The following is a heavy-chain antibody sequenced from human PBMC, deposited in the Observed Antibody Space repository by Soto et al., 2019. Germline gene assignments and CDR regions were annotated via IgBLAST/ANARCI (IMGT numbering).Heavy chain of an antibody. D-gene: IGHD3-10*01. CDR1: GGSITTYY. J-gene: IGHJ4*02. Sequence: QVQLQEWGPGLVKPSETLSITCTVSGGSITTYYWSWIRQPAGKGLEWIGRIYSGGSTNYNPSHRSGVTVLVDMSKHQFSLKLSSVTAADTAVYYCARGPGGFGELSLDYWGQGTLVIVSS. CDR2: IYSGGST. CDR3: ARGPGGFGELSLDY. V-gene: IGHV4-4*07.